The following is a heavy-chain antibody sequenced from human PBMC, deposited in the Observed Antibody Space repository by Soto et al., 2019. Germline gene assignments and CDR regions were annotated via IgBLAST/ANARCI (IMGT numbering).Heavy chain of an antibody. V-gene: IGHV3-30*18. CDR1: GFTFTSYG. CDR3: AKDYYISGTLSPVDY. CDR2: ISYDGSNK. Sequence: PGGSLRLSCAASGFTFTSYGIHWVRQAPGKGLEWVAFISYDGSNKYYADSVKGRFTISRDNSKNTVYLQMNSLRPEDAAVFYCAKDYYISGTLSPVDYWGQGTLVTVSS. J-gene: IGHJ4*02. D-gene: IGHD3-10*01.